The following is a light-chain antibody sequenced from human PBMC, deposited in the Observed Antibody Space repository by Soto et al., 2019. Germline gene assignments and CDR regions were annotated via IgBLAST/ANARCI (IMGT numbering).Light chain of an antibody. J-gene: IGKJ5*01. CDR2: KAS. CDR1: QSISSY. Sequence: DIQMTQAPSSLSASVGDRVTVTFGASQSISSYLNWYQQKPGKAPKLLIYKASSLESGVPSRFSGSGSGTEFTLTISSLQPDDFATYYCQQYHTSSITFGQGTRLEI. V-gene: IGKV1-5*03. CDR3: QQYHTSSIT.